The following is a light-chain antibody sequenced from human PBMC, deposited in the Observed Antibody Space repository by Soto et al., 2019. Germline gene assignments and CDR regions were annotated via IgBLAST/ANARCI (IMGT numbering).Light chain of an antibody. CDR1: QSIDNY. CDR2: ATS. V-gene: IGKV1-39*01. Sequence: IQMTQSPSCLSAPLRDSATITGRAGQSIDNYLNWYQQKPGKAPNLLIYATSSLQSGVPSRFSGSGSGTDFTLTISSIEPEDSAVYYCQQRHMWHITFGTGTRVEIK. J-gene: IGKJ5*01. CDR3: QQRHMWHIT.